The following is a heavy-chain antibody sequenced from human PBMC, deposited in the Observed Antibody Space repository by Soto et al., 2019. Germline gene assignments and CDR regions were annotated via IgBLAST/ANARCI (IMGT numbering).Heavy chain of an antibody. CDR3: ARLATTLGYCSGGSCLSRWFDP. CDR2: IHYSGST. V-gene: IGHV4-30-4*08. CDR1: GDSISSDYYH. J-gene: IGHJ5*02. D-gene: IGHD2-15*01. Sequence: SETLSLTCTVSGDSISSDYYHWTWIRQSPGKGLEWIGYIHYSGSTNYNPSLKSRVTISVDTSKNQFSLKLSSVTAADTAVYYCARLATTLGYCSGGSCLSRWFDPWGQGTLVTVSS.